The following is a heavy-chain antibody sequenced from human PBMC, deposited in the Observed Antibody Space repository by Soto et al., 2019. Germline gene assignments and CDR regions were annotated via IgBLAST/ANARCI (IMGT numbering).Heavy chain of an antibody. Sequence: QLQLQESGPGLVKPSETLSLTCTVSGGSISSSSYYWGWIRQPPGKGLEWIGSIYYSGSTYYNPSLKSRVTISVDTSKNQSSLKLSSVTATDTAAYYCARHWVAAAGNCFDPWGQGTLVTVSS. CDR1: GGSISSSSYY. CDR3: ARHWVAAAGNCFDP. CDR2: IYYSGST. V-gene: IGHV4-39*01. J-gene: IGHJ5*02. D-gene: IGHD6-13*01.